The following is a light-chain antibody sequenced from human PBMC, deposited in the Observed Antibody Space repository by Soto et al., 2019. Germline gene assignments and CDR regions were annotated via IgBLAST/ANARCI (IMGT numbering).Light chain of an antibody. J-gene: IGKJ1*01. Sequence: EIVLTQSPGTLSLSPGEGVTLSCRASQSVSSSFLAWYQHKPGQAPRLLIYGASSRATGIPDRFTGSGSGTDFTLTISRLEPEDFAVSYCQQYGRSPPWTFGQGTKVDIK. CDR2: GAS. V-gene: IGKV3-20*01. CDR1: QSVSSSF. CDR3: QQYGRSPPWT.